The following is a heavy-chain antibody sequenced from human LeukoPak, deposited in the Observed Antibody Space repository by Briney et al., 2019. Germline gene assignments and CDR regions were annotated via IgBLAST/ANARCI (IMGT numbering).Heavy chain of an antibody. CDR3: AREGIVRTYDQ. Sequence: SENLSLTCTVSGDSISSYYWYWFRHPPGKELEWIACIYYSGITHYNPSLKSRVTISLDTSKNQFSLRLSSVTAADTAVYYCAREGIVRTYDQWGQGTLVTVSS. CDR2: IYYSGIT. CDR1: GDSISSYY. J-gene: IGHJ4*02. V-gene: IGHV4-59*12. D-gene: IGHD2/OR15-2a*01.